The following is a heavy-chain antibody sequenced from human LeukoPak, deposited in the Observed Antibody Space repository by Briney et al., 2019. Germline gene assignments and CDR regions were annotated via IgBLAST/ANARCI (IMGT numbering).Heavy chain of an antibody. CDR2: ISGSGGST. Sequence: GGSLRLSCAASGFTFSSYTMNWVRQAPGKGLEWVSAISGSGGSTYYADSVKGRFTISRDNSKNTLYLQMNSLRAEDTAVYYCAKDSYYYDSSGLDAFDIWGQGTMVTVSS. V-gene: IGHV3-23*01. CDR1: GFTFSSYT. J-gene: IGHJ3*02. D-gene: IGHD3-22*01. CDR3: AKDSYYYDSSGLDAFDI.